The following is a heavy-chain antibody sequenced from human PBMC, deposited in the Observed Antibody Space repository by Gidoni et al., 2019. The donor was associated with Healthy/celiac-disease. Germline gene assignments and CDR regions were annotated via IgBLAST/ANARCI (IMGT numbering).Heavy chain of an antibody. Sequence: EVQLVESGGGLVKPGGSLRLYCAASGSTFSSYSMNWVRQAPGKGLEWVSSISSSSSYIYYADSVKGRFTISRDNAKNSLYLQMNSLRAEDTAVYYCARERMVRGVINYGMDVWGQGTTVTVSS. CDR2: ISSSSSYI. D-gene: IGHD3-10*01. J-gene: IGHJ6*02. CDR1: GSTFSSYS. CDR3: ARERMVRGVINYGMDV. V-gene: IGHV3-21*01.